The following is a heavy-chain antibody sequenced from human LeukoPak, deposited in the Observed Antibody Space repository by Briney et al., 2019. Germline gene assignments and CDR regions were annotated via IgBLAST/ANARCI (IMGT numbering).Heavy chain of an antibody. CDR3: ARDRSIAVAGYFDY. J-gene: IGHJ4*02. Sequence: GGSLRLSCAASGFTFSSYSMNWVRQAPGKGLEWVSYISRSGTIIYYADSVKGRFTISRDNAKNSLYLQMNSLRAEDTAVYYCARDRSIAVAGYFDYWGQGTLVTVSS. V-gene: IGHV3-48*01. D-gene: IGHD6-19*01. CDR1: GFTFSSYS. CDR2: ISRSGTII.